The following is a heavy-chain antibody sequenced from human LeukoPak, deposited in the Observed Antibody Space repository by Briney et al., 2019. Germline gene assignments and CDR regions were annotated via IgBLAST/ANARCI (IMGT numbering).Heavy chain of an antibody. V-gene: IGHV3-7*01. D-gene: IGHD5-12*01. Sequence: GGSLRLSCAASGFTFSSYWMSWVRQAPGKGLECVANIEQGGSEKNYVDSVRGRFTISRDNAKNSLYLQMNSLRAEDTAVYYCAREWIALDAFDIWGQGTMVTVSS. J-gene: IGHJ3*02. CDR3: AREWIALDAFDI. CDR2: IEQGGSEK. CDR1: GFTFSSYW.